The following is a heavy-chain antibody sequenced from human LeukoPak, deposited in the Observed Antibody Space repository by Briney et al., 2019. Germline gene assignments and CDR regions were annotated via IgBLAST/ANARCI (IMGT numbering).Heavy chain of an antibody. V-gene: IGHV4-61*02. CDR1: GGSISSGSYY. CDR3: AREKLELRPDYFDY. J-gene: IGHJ4*02. Sequence: SETLSLTCTVSGGSISSGSYYWTWIRQPAGKGLELIGRIYTSGSSSYNPSLKSRVTISVDTSKNQFSLKLSSVTAADTAVYYCAREKLELRPDYFDYWGQGTLVTVSS. D-gene: IGHD1-7*01. CDR2: IYTSGSS.